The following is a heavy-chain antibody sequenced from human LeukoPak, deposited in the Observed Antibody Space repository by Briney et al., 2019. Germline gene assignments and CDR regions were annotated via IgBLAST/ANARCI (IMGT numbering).Heavy chain of an antibody. D-gene: IGHD1-26*01. CDR2: VDPEDGET. CDR3: ATLSSGSLVPYYFDY. V-gene: IGHV1-69-2*01. Sequence: ASVEISCKVSGYTFTDYYMHWVQQAPGKGLEWMGLVDPEDGETIYAEKFQGRVTITADTSTDTAYMELSSLRSEDTAVYYCATLSSGSLVPYYFDYWGQGTLVTVSS. CDR1: GYTFTDYY. J-gene: IGHJ4*02.